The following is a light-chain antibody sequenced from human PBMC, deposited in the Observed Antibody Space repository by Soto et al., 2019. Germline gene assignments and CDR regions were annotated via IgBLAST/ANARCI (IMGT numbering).Light chain of an antibody. J-gene: IGKJ4*01. Sequence: DIQLTQSPSFLSASVGDRFTITWRASQPISNYLAWYQQKPGRAPELLIYSASTLQSGVPSRFSGSGGGSWTEFSLTIRALQPDDFATYYCLQLNRYPLTFGGGTKVDI. CDR3: LQLNRYPLT. CDR1: QPISNY. CDR2: SAS. V-gene: IGKV1-9*01.